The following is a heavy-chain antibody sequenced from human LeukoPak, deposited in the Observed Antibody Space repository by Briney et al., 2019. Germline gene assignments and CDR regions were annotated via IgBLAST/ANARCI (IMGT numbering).Heavy chain of an antibody. CDR2: IDPKSGGT. Sequence: ASVKVSCRASGFSLIVYYMHWVRQAPGQGLEWMGWIDPKSGGTSFAQSFQGRLTMTSDTSISTVYMELSGLRSDDTAAYYCARGPVWGLDYWGLGTLVTVSS. CDR3: ARGPVWGLDY. V-gene: IGHV1-2*02. J-gene: IGHJ4*02. D-gene: IGHD7-27*01. CDR1: GFSLIVYY.